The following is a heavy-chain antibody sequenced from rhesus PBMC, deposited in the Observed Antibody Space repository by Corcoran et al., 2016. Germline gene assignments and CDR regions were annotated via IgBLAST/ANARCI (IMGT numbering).Heavy chain of an antibody. V-gene: IGHV4S2*01. J-gene: IGHJ3*01. CDR1: GASISVTN. CDR3: ARGGAFDF. CDR2: INGPSGSP. Sequence: QVQLQESGPGLVKPSETLPLTCAVSGASISVTNWNGVRQAPGKGLELNGRINGPSGSPDYKPSLKSRGTTSIDTSKNRFSLKLNSVTAADTAVYYCARGGAFDFWGQGLRVTVSS.